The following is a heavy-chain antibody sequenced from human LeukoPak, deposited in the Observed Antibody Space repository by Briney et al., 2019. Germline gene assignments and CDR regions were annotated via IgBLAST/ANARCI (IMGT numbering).Heavy chain of an antibody. D-gene: IGHD1-1*01. CDR2: ISGGGEST. J-gene: IGHJ3*02. Sequence: GGSLRLSCAASGFTFNNYAMTWVRQAPGKGLEWVSGISGGGESTLYADSVKGRFTISRDNSKNTLYLQMNSLRAEDTAVYYCARVMYNWNDVGAFDIWGQGTMVTVSS. CDR3: ARVMYNWNDVGAFDI. CDR1: GFTFNNYA. V-gene: IGHV3-23*01.